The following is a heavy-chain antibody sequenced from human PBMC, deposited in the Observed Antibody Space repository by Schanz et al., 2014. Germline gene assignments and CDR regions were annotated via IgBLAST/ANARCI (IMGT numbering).Heavy chain of an antibody. CDR2: INPNSGAT. CDR1: GYPLTAYY. V-gene: IGHV1-2*02. D-gene: IGHD5-12*01. Sequence: VQLVQSGAEVKKPGASVIVSCKASGYPLTAYYLHWVRQAPGQGLEWLGWINPNSGATSSAQKFQGRVTMTRDTSSSTVYMQLSSLTSDDTAIYYCARVTTGYDSWGQGTLVTVSS. CDR3: ARVTTGYDS. J-gene: IGHJ4*02.